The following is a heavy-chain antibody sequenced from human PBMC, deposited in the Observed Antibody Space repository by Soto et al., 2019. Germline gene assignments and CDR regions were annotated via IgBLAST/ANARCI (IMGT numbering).Heavy chain of an antibody. J-gene: IGHJ5*01. Sequence: QVQLQESGPGLVKPSETLSLTCTVSGGSISSYYWSWIRQPPGKGLEWIGFIFYSGSTSYNPSLKSRVTISIDTSEYQFSLKLISVTAADTAVYYCASMIGDPVLSFDSWGQGTLVAVSS. CDR3: ASMIGDPVLSFDS. CDR1: GGSISSYY. D-gene: IGHD3-10*02. V-gene: IGHV4-59*01. CDR2: IFYSGST.